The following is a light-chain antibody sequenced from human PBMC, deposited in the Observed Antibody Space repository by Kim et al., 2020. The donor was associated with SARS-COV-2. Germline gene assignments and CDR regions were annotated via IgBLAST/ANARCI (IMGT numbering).Light chain of an antibody. V-gene: IGLV1-47*01. CDR2: RNN. CDR1: SSNIGSNY. CDR3: AAWDDSLSGPV. Sequence: ELTQPPSASGTPGQRVTISCSGSSSNIGSNYVYWYQQLPGTAPKLLIYRNNQRPSGVPDRFSGSKSDTSASLAISGLRSEDEADYYCAAWDDSLSGPVFGGGTQLTVL. J-gene: IGLJ2*01.